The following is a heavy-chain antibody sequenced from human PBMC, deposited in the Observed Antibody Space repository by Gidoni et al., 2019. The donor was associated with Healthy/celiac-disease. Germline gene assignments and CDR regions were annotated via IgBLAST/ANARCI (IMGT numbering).Heavy chain of an antibody. J-gene: IGHJ4*02. CDR3: ARPYYYDSSGYYLFDY. V-gene: IGHV5-51*01. CDR2: IYPGDSDT. Sequence: EVQLVQSGAEVKKPGESLKLSCKGSGYSFTSYWIGWVRQMPGKGLEWMGIIYPGDSDTRYSPSFQGQVTISADKSISTAYLQWSSLKASDTAMYYCARPYYYDSSGYYLFDYWGQGTLVTVSS. D-gene: IGHD3-22*01. CDR1: GYSFTSYW.